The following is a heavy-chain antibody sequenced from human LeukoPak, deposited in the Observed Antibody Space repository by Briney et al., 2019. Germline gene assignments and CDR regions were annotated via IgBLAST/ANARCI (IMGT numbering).Heavy chain of an antibody. CDR2: INPGGSNR. J-gene: IGHJ4*02. V-gene: IGHV3-48*03. CDR1: GITFSNYE. D-gene: IGHD6-13*01. CDR3: ARAANTAAGTPTLAIDY. Sequence: GGSLRLSCAASGITFSNYEMNWVRQAPGKGLEWVSYINPGGSNRFYAGSVRGRFTISRDDAKKSVYLQMSSLRAEDTAVYYCARAANTAAGTPTLAIDYWGQGTLVTVSS.